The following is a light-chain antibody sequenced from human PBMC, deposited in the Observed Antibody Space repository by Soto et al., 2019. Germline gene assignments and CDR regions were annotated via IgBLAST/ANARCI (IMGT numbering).Light chain of an antibody. Sequence: QAVVTQEPSLTVSPGATVTLTCGSSTGAVTSGHYPYWFQQKPGQAPRTLIYDTSNKHSWTPARFSGSLLGGKAALTLSGAQPEDEAEYYCLLSYSGARLVFGGGTKLTVL. CDR3: LLSYSGARLV. J-gene: IGLJ2*01. CDR2: DTS. CDR1: TGAVTSGHY. V-gene: IGLV7-46*01.